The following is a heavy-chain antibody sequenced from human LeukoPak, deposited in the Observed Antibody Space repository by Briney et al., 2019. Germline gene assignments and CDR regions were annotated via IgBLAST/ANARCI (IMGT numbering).Heavy chain of an antibody. V-gene: IGHV3-30*04. J-gene: IGHJ4*02. D-gene: IGHD3-10*01. Sequence: GRSLRLSCAASGFTFSSYAMLWVRQAPGKGLEWVAVISYDGSNKYYADSVKGRFTISRDNSKNTLYMQMNSLRAEDTAVYHCAKVPNGYWGQGTLVTVSS. CDR1: GFTFSSYA. CDR3: AKVPNGY. CDR2: ISYDGSNK.